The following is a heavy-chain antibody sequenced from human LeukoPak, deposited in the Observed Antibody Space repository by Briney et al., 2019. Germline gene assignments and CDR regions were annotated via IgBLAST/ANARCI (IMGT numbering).Heavy chain of an antibody. J-gene: IGHJ3*02. D-gene: IGHD6-19*01. CDR3: TSLIAVAALDAFDI. V-gene: IGHV3-73*01. CDR1: GVTFSGSA. Sequence: GGSLRLSSAAPGVTFSGSAVHGVRQASGKGLEWVGRIRSKANSYATAYAASVKGRFTISRDDSKNTAYLQMYSLKTEDTAVYYCTSLIAVAALDAFDIWGQGTMVTVSS. CDR2: IRSKANSYAT.